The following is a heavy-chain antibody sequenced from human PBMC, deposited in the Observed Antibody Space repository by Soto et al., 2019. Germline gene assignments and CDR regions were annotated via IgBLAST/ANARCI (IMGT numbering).Heavy chain of an antibody. CDR1: GGSFSGYY. J-gene: IGHJ4*02. CDR3: ATLEGRVTSEDFDY. D-gene: IGHD1-1*01. V-gene: IGHV4-34*01. Sequence: QVQLQQWGAGLLKPSETLSLTCAVYGGSFSGYYWSWIRQPPGKGLEWIGEINHSGSTNYNPSLKSRVTISVDTSKNQFSLKLSSVTAADTAVYYCATLEGRVTSEDFDYWGQGTLVTVSS. CDR2: INHSGST.